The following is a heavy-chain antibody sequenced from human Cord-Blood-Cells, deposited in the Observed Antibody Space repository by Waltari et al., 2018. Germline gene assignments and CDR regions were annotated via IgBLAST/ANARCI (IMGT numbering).Heavy chain of an antibody. J-gene: IGHJ4*02. CDR3: AREGNW. Sequence: QVQPVESGGGVVQPGRSLRLSCAASGFPFSSYAMHWVRQAPGKGLEWVAVISYDGSNKYYADSVKGRFTISRDNSKNTLYLQMNSLRAEDTAVYYCAREGNWGGQGTLVTVSS. CDR1: GFPFSSYA. CDR2: ISYDGSNK. D-gene: IGHD7-27*01. V-gene: IGHV3-30*04.